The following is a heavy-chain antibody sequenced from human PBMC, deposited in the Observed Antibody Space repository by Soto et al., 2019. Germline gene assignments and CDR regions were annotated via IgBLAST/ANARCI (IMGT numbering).Heavy chain of an antibody. CDR3: ARMYSSGYDAFDI. CDR2: IYYSGST. V-gene: IGHV4-39*01. D-gene: IGHD6-19*01. J-gene: IGHJ3*02. Sequence: SETLSLTCTVSGGSINSDIYYWSWIRQPPGKGLEWIGSIYYSGSTYYNPSLKSRVTISVDTSKNQFSLKLSSVTAADTAVYYCARMYSSGYDAFDIWGQGTMVTVS. CDR1: GGSINSDIYY.